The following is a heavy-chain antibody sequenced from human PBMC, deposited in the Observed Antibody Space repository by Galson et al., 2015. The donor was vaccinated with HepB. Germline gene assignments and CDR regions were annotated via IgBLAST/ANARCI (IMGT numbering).Heavy chain of an antibody. D-gene: IGHD3-10*01. V-gene: IGHV3-30*03. Sequence: SLRLSCAASGFTFSSYGMHWVRQAPGKGLEWVAVISYDGSNKYYADSVKGRFTISRDNSKNTLYLQMNSLRAEDTAVYYCATRGESLFNYWGQGTLVTVSS. J-gene: IGHJ4*02. CDR3: ATRGESLFNY. CDR2: ISYDGSNK. CDR1: GFTFSSYG.